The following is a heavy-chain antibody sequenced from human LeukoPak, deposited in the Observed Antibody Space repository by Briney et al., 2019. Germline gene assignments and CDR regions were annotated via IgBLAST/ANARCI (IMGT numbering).Heavy chain of an antibody. J-gene: IGHJ4*02. V-gene: IGHV3-23*01. CDR1: RFKFSSNT. D-gene: IGHD6-6*01. Sequence: GGSLRLSCAASRFKFSSNTMISVRQAPGKGLEWVSVISGSGNNTYYADSVKGRFTISRDISKNTLYLQMNSLRAEDTAFSYCSTGHTSSSYASIDYWGQGALVTVSS. CDR3: STGHTSSSYASIDY. CDR2: ISGSGNNT.